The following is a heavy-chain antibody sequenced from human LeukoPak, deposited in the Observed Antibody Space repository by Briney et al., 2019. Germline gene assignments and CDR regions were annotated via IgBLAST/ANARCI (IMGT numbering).Heavy chain of an antibody. CDR2: VSLEGVR. CDR3: SRENGAFSPFGY. J-gene: IGHJ4*02. V-gene: IGHV4-4*02. CDR1: GGSITTTNW. Sequence: PSETLSLTCGVSGGSITTTNWWSWVGQFPGQGLQWIGEVSLEGVRNYNPSLTSRVTMSLDRAKNLLSLNLNSVTAADTAVYYCSRENGAFSPFGYWGQGILVTV. D-gene: IGHD2-8*01.